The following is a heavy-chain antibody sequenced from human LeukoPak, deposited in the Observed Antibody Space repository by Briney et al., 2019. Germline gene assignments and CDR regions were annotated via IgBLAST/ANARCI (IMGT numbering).Heavy chain of an antibody. CDR3: ARFPLGVVAASYYVDV. J-gene: IGHJ6*03. Sequence: ASVKVSCKASGFTFTDYHMHWVRQAPGQGLEWVGWINLNSGGTNYAQKFQGRVTMTRDTSISTAYMELTRLRSDDTAAYYCARFPLGVVAASYYVDVWGKGTTVTVS. CDR1: GFTFTDYH. V-gene: IGHV1-2*02. D-gene: IGHD2-15*01. CDR2: INLNSGGT.